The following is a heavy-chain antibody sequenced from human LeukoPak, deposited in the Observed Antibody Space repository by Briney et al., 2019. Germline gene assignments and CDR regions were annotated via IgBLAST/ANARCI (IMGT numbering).Heavy chain of an antibody. CDR2: IHPNSGGT. V-gene: IGHV1-2*02. D-gene: IGHD2-15*01. J-gene: IGHJ5*02. Sequence: ASVKVSCKASGYTFTGYYMHWVRQAPGQGLEWMGWIHPNSGGTNYAQKFQGRVTMTRDTSISTAYMELSRLRSDDTAVYYCARGYCSGGSCHRRDWFDPWGQGTLVTVSS. CDR1: GYTFTGYY. CDR3: ARGYCSGGSCHRRDWFDP.